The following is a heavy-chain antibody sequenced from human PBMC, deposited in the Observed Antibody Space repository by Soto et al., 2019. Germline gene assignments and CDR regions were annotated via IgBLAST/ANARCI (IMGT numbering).Heavy chain of an antibody. CDR3: ANAYGSGTGYLTV. D-gene: IGHD3-10*01. V-gene: IGHV3-23*01. CDR1: GFAFNSYA. J-gene: IGHJ6*04. Sequence: EDLLLESGGGLVQPGGSLRLSCAASGFAFNSYAMTWVRQTPGKGLEWVATITGTSFSTNYADSVKGRFTISRDNDNNTLYRQMIGLRADGTAGYYCANAYGSGTGYLTVFGKGATFTVSS. CDR2: ITGTSFST.